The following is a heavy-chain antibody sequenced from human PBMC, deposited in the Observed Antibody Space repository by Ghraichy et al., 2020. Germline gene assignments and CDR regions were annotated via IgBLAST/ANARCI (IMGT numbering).Heavy chain of an antibody. Sequence: ASVKVSCKVSGYTLTELSMHWVRQAPGKGLEWMGGFDPEDGETIYAQKFQGRVTMTEDTSTDTAYMELSSLRSEDTAVYYCATRHTGRNWFDPWGQGTLVTVSS. V-gene: IGHV1-24*01. CDR3: ATRHTGRNWFDP. J-gene: IGHJ5*02. CDR2: FDPEDGET. CDR1: GYTLTELS. D-gene: IGHD2-8*02.